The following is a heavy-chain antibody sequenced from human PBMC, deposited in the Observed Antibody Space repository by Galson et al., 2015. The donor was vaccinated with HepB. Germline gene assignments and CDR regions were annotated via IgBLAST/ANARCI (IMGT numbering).Heavy chain of an antibody. CDR2: IDGGSRAK. CDR3: ATSRWYSGHCSHFDN. J-gene: IGHJ4*02. Sequence: SLRLSCAASGFTFNDYSLNWVRQRPGKGLEWLSCIDGGSRAKYSADSVKGRLTISRDNAKNSLFLQMNSLRPEDTAVYYCATSRWYSGHCSHFDNWGQGTLVTVSS. V-gene: IGHV3-48*04. CDR1: GFTFNDYS. D-gene: IGHD1-26*01.